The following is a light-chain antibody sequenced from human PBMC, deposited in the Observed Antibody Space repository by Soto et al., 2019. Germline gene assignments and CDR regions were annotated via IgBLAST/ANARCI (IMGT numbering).Light chain of an antibody. CDR2: RNN. Sequence: QSVLTQPPSASGTPGQRVTISCSGSSSNIGSNYVYWYQQLPKTAPKLLIYRNNQRPSGVPDRFSGSKSGTSAFLAISGLRSEDEADYYCAAWDDSLNGVVFGGGTKLTVL. J-gene: IGLJ2*01. CDR1: SSNIGSNY. V-gene: IGLV1-47*01. CDR3: AAWDDSLNGVV.